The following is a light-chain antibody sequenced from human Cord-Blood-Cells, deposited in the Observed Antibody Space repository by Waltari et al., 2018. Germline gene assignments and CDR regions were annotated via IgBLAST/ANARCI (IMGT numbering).Light chain of an antibody. CDR3: QQYDNLPFT. CDR2: DAS. CDR1: QDISNY. J-gene: IGKJ3*01. Sequence: DIQMTQSPSSLSASVGDRVTITCQSSQDISNYLNWYQQKPGKAPKLLIYDASNLETGVPSRFSGSGSGTDFTVTISSLQPEDIATYYCQQYDNLPFTFGPGTKVDMK. V-gene: IGKV1-33*01.